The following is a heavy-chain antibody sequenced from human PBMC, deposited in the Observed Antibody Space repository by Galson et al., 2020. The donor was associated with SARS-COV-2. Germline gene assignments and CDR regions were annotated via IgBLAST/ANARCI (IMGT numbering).Heavy chain of an antibody. D-gene: IGHD6-19*01. CDR2: IYYSGST. CDR3: RQFALGAVPIDY. V-gene: IGHV4-59*08. Sequence: SETLSLTCTVSGGSLTSFFWSWIRQPPGKGLEWIGYIYYSGSTNYNPSLKSRVTISVDTSKNQFSLKLTSVTAADTAVYYCRQFALGAVPIDYWGQGTLVTVSS. CDR1: GGSLTSFF. J-gene: IGHJ4*02.